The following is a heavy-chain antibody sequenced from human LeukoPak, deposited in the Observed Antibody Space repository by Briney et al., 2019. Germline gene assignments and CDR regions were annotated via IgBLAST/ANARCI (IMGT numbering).Heavy chain of an antibody. J-gene: IGHJ3*02. CDR3: ARPLGYGSGSYYHAFDI. CDR1: GGSISSSSYY. D-gene: IGHD3-10*01. CDR2: IYYSGST. Sequence: PSETLSLTCTVSGGSISSSSYYWGWIRQPPGKGLEWIGSIYYSGSTYYNPSLKSRVTISVDTSKNQFSLKLSSVTAADTAVYYCARPLGYGSGSYYHAFDIWGQGTMVTVSS. V-gene: IGHV4-39*01.